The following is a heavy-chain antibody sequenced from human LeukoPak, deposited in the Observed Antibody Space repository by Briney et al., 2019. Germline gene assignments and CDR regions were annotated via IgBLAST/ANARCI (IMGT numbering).Heavy chain of an antibody. Sequence: QAGGSLRLSCAASGFTFSSYEMNWVRQAPGKGLEWVSYISSSGSTIYYADSVKGRFTISRDNAKNSLYLQMNSLRAEDTAVYYCARGPVESFDYWGQGTLVTVSS. CDR1: GFTFSSYE. J-gene: IGHJ4*02. CDR3: ARGPVESFDY. V-gene: IGHV3-48*03. CDR2: ISSSGSTI.